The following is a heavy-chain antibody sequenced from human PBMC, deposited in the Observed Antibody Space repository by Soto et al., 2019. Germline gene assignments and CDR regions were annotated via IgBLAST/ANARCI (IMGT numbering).Heavy chain of an antibody. J-gene: IGHJ4*02. Sequence: QVQLVESGGGVVQPGRSLRLSCAASGLTFRTYGMHWVRQAPGKGLEWVAFMSYDGRQKYYADSVKGRFTISRDNSKNTLDLQMNSLATEDTAVYFCSQEAPGGWNFFDNWGQGTLVTLSS. CDR1: GLTFRTYG. CDR3: SQEAPGGWNFFDN. D-gene: IGHD6-19*01. CDR2: MSYDGRQK. V-gene: IGHV3-30*18.